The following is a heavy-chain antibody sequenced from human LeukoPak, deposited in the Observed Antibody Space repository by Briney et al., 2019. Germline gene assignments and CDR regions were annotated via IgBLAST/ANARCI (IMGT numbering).Heavy chain of an antibody. J-gene: IGHJ4*02. CDR3: ARAVTFGGVIVG. V-gene: IGHV3-74*01. CDR2: INSDGSST. Sequence: GGSLRLSCAASGFTSSSYWMHWVRQAPGKGLVWVSRINSDGSSTSYADSVKGRFTISRDNAKNTLYLQMNSLRAEDTAVYYCARAVTFGGVIVGWGQGTLVTVSS. CDR1: GFTSSSYW. D-gene: IGHD3-16*02.